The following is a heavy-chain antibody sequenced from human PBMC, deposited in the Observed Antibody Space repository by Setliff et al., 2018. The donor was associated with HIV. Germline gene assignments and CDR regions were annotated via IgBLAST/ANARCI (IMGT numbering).Heavy chain of an antibody. J-gene: IGHJ5*02. CDR1: GFTFSNYA. CDR2: IYGSSGST. CDR3: AKGQDGLRYNWFDP. Sequence: GESLKISCAASGFTFSNYAMSWVRQAPGKGLEWVSAIYGSSGSTNYADSVKGQFTISRDNSKNMLYLQMNSLRAEDTAVYYCAKGQDGLRYNWFDPWGHGTLVTVSS. V-gene: IGHV3-23*01.